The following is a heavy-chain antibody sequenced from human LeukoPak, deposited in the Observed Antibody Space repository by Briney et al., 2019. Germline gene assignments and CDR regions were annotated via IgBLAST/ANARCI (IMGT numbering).Heavy chain of an antibody. Sequence: GGSLRLSCAASRFTFSDYWMHWVRQAPGKGRVWVSRINSDGSSTSYADSVKGRFTNSRDHAKNTLYLQMNSLRAEDTAVYYCARDSLGATTVDYWGQGTLVTVSS. CDR2: INSDGSST. CDR1: RFTFSDYW. J-gene: IGHJ4*02. CDR3: ARDSLGATTVDY. V-gene: IGHV3-74*01. D-gene: IGHD1-26*01.